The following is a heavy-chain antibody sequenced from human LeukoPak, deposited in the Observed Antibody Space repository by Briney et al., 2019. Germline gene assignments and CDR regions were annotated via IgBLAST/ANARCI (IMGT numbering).Heavy chain of an antibody. CDR2: IYYSGST. Sequence: SETLSLTCAVFGGSISSGGYSYNWSRQPPGKGLEWIGYIYYSGSTNYNPSLKSRVTISVDTSKNQFSLKLSSVTAADTAVYYCASISAYDTAAFDIWGQGTMVTVSS. D-gene: IGHD3-22*01. J-gene: IGHJ3*02. V-gene: IGHV4-61*08. CDR3: ASISAYDTAAFDI. CDR1: GGSISSGGYS.